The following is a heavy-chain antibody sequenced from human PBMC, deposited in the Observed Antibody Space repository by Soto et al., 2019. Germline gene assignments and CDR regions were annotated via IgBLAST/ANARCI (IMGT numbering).Heavy chain of an antibody. D-gene: IGHD4-17*01. V-gene: IGHV1-18*01. J-gene: IGHJ4*02. CDR2: ISTYNGNT. Sequence: QVQLVQSGAEVKKPGASVKVSCKASGYTFTSYGINWVRQAPGQGLEWMGRISTYNGNTNYAQKVQGRVTMTTDTSTSTVYMELRSLRSDDTAVYYCARERGLTVSTVPGYWGQGTLVTVSS. CDR3: ARERGLTVSTVPGY. CDR1: GYTFTSYG.